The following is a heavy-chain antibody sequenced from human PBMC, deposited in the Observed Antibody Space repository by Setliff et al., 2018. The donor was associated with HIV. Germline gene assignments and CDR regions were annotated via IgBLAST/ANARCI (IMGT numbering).Heavy chain of an antibody. CDR3: ARGLSVNSYANVYYYHGMDV. CDR2: FHYSGST. Sequence: PSETLSLTCTVSGGSISSTTYCWGGIRQPPGTGLELIGSFHYSGSTSYNPSLKSRVPISVDTSKSQFSLKMTSVTAAHTAVYYCARGLSVNSYANVYYYHGMDVWGQGTTVTVSS. V-gene: IGHV4-39*01. D-gene: IGHD5-18*01. CDR1: GGSISSTTYC. J-gene: IGHJ6*02.